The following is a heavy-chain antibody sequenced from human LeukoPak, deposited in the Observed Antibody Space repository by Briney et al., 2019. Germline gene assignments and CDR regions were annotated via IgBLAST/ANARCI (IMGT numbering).Heavy chain of an antibody. CDR3: ARHGPSENY. CDR1: GGSFSGYY. V-gene: IGHV4-34*01. CDR2: INHSGST. J-gene: IGHJ4*02. D-gene: IGHD5-24*01. Sequence: SETLSLTCAVYGGSFSGYYWSWIRQPPGKGLEWIGEINHSGSTNYNPSLKSRVTISVDTSKNQFSLKLSSVTAADTAVYYCARHGPSENYWGQGTLVTVSS.